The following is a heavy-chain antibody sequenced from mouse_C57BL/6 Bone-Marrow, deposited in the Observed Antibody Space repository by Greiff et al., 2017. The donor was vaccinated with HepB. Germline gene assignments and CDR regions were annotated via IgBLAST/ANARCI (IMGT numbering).Heavy chain of an antibody. V-gene: IGHV1-81*01. D-gene: IGHD1-1*01. J-gene: IGHJ4*01. CDR3: ARYPHYYGSSYLYYAMDY. CDR1: GYTFTSYG. Sequence: QVQLQQSGAELARPGASVKLSCKASGYTFTSYGISWVKQRTGQGLEWIGEIYPRSGNTYYNEKFKGKATLTADKSSSTAYMELRSLTSEDSAVYCCARYPHYYGSSYLYYAMDYWGQGTSVTVSS. CDR2: IYPRSGNT.